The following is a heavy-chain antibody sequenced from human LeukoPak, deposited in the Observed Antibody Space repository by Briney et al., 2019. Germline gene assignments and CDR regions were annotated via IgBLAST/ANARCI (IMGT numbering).Heavy chain of an antibody. Sequence: KASETLSLTCTVSGGSISSGGYYWSWIRQHPGKGLEWIGYIYYSGSTYYNPSLKSRVTISVDTSKNQFSLKLSSVTAADTAVYYCARHLGGANQYFDYWSQGTLVTVSS. J-gene: IGHJ4*02. D-gene: IGHD3-16*01. V-gene: IGHV4-31*03. CDR2: IYYSGST. CDR3: ARHLGGANQYFDY. CDR1: GGSISSGGYY.